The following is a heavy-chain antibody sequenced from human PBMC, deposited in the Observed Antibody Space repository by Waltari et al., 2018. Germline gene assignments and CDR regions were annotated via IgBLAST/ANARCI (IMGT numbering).Heavy chain of an antibody. CDR3: AKLSRFLEWLLASYYFDY. CDR1: GFTFSSYA. V-gene: IGHV3-23*04. Sequence: EVQLVESGGGLVQPGGSLRRSCAASGFTFSSYAMSWVRPAQGKGLEWVSAISGSGGSTYYADSVQGRFTISIDNSKNTLYLQMNSLRAEDTAVYYCAKLSRFLEWLLASYYFDYWGQGTLVTVSS. J-gene: IGHJ4*02. CDR2: ISGSGGST. D-gene: IGHD3-3*01.